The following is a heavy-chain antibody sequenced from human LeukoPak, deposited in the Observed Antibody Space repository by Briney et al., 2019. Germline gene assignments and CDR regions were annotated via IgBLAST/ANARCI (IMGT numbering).Heavy chain of an antibody. D-gene: IGHD1-26*01. J-gene: IGHJ4*02. CDR2: IYYSGST. CDR3: ARGGGGSYYAGYFDY. Sequence: PSETLSLTCTVSGGSISSYYWSWIRQPPGKGLEWIGYIYYSGSTNYNPSLKSRVTISVDTSKNQFSLKLSSVTAADTAVYYCARGGGGSYYAGYFDYWGQGTLVTVSS. V-gene: IGHV4-59*01. CDR1: GGSISSYY.